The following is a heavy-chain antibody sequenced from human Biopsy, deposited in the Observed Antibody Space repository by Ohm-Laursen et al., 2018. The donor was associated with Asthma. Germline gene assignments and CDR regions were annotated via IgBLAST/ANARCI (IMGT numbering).Heavy chain of an antibody. CDR2: IIPIFDTP. Sequence: SSVKVSCKASGGTFSSYAITWVRQAPGQGLEWMGGIIPIFDTPNSAQKFQGRVTITADDSTSTGYMELSSLRSEDTAVYYCASSGGNYGFYGMDVWGQGTTVTVSS. V-gene: IGHV1-69*01. CDR1: GGTFSSYA. J-gene: IGHJ6*02. CDR3: ASSGGNYGFYGMDV. D-gene: IGHD4-11*01.